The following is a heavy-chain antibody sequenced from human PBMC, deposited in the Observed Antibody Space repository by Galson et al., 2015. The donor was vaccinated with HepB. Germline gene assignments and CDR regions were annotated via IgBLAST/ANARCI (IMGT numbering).Heavy chain of an antibody. J-gene: IGHJ4*02. Sequence: SLRLSCAASGFTFTDAWMSWVRQAPGKGLEWVAYIRYDGSIKYYADSVKGRFTISRDNSKNTLYLQMNSLRAEDTAVYYCARNTPSSGYHGLHYGGQGTLVTVSS. CDR3: ARNTPSSGYHGLHY. CDR2: IRYDGSIK. D-gene: IGHD5-12*01. CDR1: GFTFTDAW. V-gene: IGHV3-30*02.